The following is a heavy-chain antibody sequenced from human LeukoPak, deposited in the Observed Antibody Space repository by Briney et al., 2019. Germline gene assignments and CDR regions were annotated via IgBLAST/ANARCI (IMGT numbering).Heavy chain of an antibody. CDR2: ISGSGGST. J-gene: IGHJ4*02. D-gene: IGHD4-17*01. V-gene: IGHV3-23*01. Sequence: GGSLRLSCAASEFTFSNYAMSWVRQAPGKGLEWVSDISGSGGSTNYADSVKGRFTISRDNSKNTLYLQMNSLRAEDTAVYYCAKDLGATYGDYFDYWGQGTLVTVSS. CDR3: AKDLGATYGDYFDY. CDR1: EFTFSNYA.